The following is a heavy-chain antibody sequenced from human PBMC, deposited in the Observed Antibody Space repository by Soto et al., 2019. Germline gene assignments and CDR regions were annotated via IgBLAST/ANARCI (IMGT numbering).Heavy chain of an antibody. D-gene: IGHD6-13*01. V-gene: IGHV1-2*04. J-gene: IGHJ4*02. CDR1: GYTLTGYN. CDR3: ARAQSGYSSSWYGY. CDR2: INPNSGGT. Sequence: QVQLVQSGAEVRKPGASVKVSCRASGYTLTGYNRNWVRQPPGQGLEWMGWINPNSGGTNYAQKFQGWVTMTRDTSISTAYMELSRLRSDDTAVYSCARAQSGYSSSWYGYWGQGTLVTVSS.